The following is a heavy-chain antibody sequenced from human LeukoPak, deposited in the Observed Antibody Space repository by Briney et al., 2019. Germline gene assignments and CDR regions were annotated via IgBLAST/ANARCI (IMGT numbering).Heavy chain of an antibody. CDR3: ARRPDYDFWSGYAFDY. J-gene: IGHJ4*02. Sequence: PSETLSLTCTVSGGSITTYYWSWIRQPPGKGLEWIGYVYNSGNTKYNPSLNSRVTISVDTSKNQFSLKLSSVTAADTAVYYCARRPDYDFWSGYAFDYWGQGTLVTVSS. V-gene: IGHV4-59*01. CDR1: GGSITTYY. CDR2: VYNSGNT. D-gene: IGHD3-3*01.